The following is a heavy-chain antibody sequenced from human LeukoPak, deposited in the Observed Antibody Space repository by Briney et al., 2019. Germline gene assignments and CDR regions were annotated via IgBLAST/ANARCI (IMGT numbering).Heavy chain of an antibody. J-gene: IGHJ5*02. Sequence: GGSLRLSCAASGFTFSSYEMNWVRQAPGKGLEWVSYISSSGSTIYYADSVKGRFTISRDNAKNSLYLQMNSLRAEDTAVYYCARIYGDYGGWFDPWGQGTLVTVSS. CDR1: GFTFSSYE. V-gene: IGHV3-48*03. CDR2: ISSSGSTI. D-gene: IGHD4-17*01. CDR3: ARIYGDYGGWFDP.